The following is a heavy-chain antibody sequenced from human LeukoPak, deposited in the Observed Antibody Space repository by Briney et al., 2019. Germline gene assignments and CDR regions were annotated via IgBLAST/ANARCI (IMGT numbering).Heavy chain of an antibody. J-gene: IGHJ5*01. D-gene: IGHD2-15*01. CDR1: GGSISSGGYS. CDR3: AREGYCSGGSCDNWFDS. CDR2: IYHSGST. V-gene: IGHV4-30-2*01. Sequence: PSETLSLTCAVSGGSISSGGYSWSWIRQPPGKGLEWIGYIYHSGSTYYNPSLESRVTISVDRSKNQFSLNLSSVTAADTAVYYCAREGYCSGGSCDNWFDSWGQGTLVTVSS.